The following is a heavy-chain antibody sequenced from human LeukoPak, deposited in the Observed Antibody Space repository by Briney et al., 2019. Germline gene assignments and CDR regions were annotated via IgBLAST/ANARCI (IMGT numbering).Heavy chain of an antibody. V-gene: IGHV3-74*01. CDR2: IRSDGSNT. J-gene: IGHJ4*02. Sequence: GGSLRLSCAASGFTFSSHWMHWVRHVPGKGLVWVSRIRSDGSNTIYADSVKGRVTISRDNAQSTLYLRMNSLRAEDTAVYYCARDPPDDSSGYYSLDYWGQGALVTVSS. D-gene: IGHD3-22*01. CDR1: GFTFSSHW. CDR3: ARDPPDDSSGYYSLDY.